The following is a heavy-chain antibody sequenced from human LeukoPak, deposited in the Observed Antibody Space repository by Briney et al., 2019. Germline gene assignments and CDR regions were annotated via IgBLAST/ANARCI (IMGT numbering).Heavy chain of an antibody. CDR3: ARDSILTRKAGFDY. J-gene: IGHJ4*02. D-gene: IGHD6-19*01. Sequence: PGGSLRLSCAASGFTFSSYSMNWVRQAPGKGLEWVSSISSSSSYIYYADSVKGRFTISRDNAKNSLYLQMNSLRAEDTAVYYCARDSILTRKAGFDYWGQGTLVTVSS. CDR2: ISSSSSYI. CDR1: GFTFSSYS. V-gene: IGHV3-21*01.